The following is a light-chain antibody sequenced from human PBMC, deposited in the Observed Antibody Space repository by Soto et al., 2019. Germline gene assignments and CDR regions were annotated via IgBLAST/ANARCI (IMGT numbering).Light chain of an antibody. Sequence: DIQMTQSPSILSASVGDRVTITRRASQSIRSWLAWYQQKPGKAPKLLIYDAYSLESGVPSRFSGRRSGTEFTLTIAGLQPEDFATYYCQQYESYSPLTFGGGTKVDIK. CDR3: QQYESYSPLT. V-gene: IGKV1-5*01. J-gene: IGKJ4*01. CDR2: DAY. CDR1: QSIRSW.